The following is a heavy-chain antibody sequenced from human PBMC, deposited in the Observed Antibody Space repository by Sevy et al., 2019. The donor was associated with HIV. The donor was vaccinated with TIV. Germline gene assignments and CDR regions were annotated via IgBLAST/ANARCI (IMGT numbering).Heavy chain of an antibody. CDR1: GGSFSGYY. D-gene: IGHD2-2*01. CDR3: ARHCSSTSCSHAFDI. CDR2: INHSGST. V-gene: IGHV4-34*01. J-gene: IGHJ3*02. Sequence: SKTLSLTCAVYGGSFSGYYWSWIRQPPGKGLEWIGEINHSGSTNYNPSLKSRVTISGDTSKNQFSLKLSSVTAADTAVYYCARHCSSTSCSHAFDIWGQGTMVTVSS.